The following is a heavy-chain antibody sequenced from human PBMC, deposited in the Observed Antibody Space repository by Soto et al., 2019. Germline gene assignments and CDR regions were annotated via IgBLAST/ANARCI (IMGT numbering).Heavy chain of an antibody. V-gene: IGHV1-69*13. CDR1: GGTFSSYA. CDR3: ARAVKPGQYAYCGGDCAPYYYYGMDV. D-gene: IGHD2-21*02. Sequence: AVTVSCEASGGTFSSYAISWVRQAPGQGLEWMGGIIPIFGTANYAQKFQGRVTITADESTSTAYMELSSLRSEDTAVYYCARAVKPGQYAYCGGDCAPYYYYGMDVWGQGTTVTVSS. J-gene: IGHJ6*02. CDR2: IIPIFGTA.